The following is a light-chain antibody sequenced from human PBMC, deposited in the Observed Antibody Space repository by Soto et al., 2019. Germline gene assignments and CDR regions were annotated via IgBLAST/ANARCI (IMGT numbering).Light chain of an antibody. CDR1: QSVSSNY. CDR3: QQYGGSPLVT. CDR2: GAS. J-gene: IGKJ4*01. Sequence: EIVLTQSPGTLSLSPGERATLSCRASQSVSSNYLAWYQQKLGQAPRLLIYGASSRATGIPDRFSGSGSGTDFTLTISRLEPEDFAVSYCQQYGGSPLVTFGGGTKVEIK. V-gene: IGKV3-20*01.